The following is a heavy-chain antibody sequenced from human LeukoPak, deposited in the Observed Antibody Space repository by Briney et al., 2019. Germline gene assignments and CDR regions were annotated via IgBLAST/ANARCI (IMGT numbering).Heavy chain of an antibody. V-gene: IGHV3-74*01. J-gene: IGHJ4*02. D-gene: IGHD1-26*01. CDR3: ARETSGSFPY. CDR1: GFTFSSYW. Sequence: GGSMRLSCTASGFTFSSYWMQWVRPVPGKGLGWVSRINGDASSPSYADSVKGRFTISRDNSKNTLYLQMNNLSAEDTAVYYCARETSGSFPYWGQGTLVTVSS. CDR2: INGDASSP.